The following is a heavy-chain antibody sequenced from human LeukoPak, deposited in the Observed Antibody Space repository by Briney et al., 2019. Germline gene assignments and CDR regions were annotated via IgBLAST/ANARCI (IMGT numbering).Heavy chain of an antibody. CDR3: ARVGNWNDRGDY. CDR1: GFTFSNYW. V-gene: IGHV3-7*01. Sequence: GGSLRLSFEVSGFTFSNYWMSWVRLAPGKGLEWVANIKEDGSTIHYVDSVKGRFTISRDNAKNSLYLQMNSLRAEDTAVYYCARVGNWNDRGDYWGQGTLVTVSS. D-gene: IGHD1-1*01. CDR2: IKEDGSTI. J-gene: IGHJ4*02.